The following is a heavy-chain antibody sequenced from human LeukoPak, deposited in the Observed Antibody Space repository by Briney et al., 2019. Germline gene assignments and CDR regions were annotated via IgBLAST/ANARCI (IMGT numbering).Heavy chain of an antibody. Sequence: TGGSLRLSCVGSGFTFRNHWVNWVRQSPRKGLEWVANIKPDGIDEYYVDSARGRFTVSRDNAKNSAFLQMNSLRAEDTAIYYCATISAQTFDIWGQGTLVSVSS. CDR2: IKPDGIDE. J-gene: IGHJ3*02. V-gene: IGHV3-7*01. D-gene: IGHD5-24*01. CDR1: GFTFRNHW. CDR3: ATISAQTFDI.